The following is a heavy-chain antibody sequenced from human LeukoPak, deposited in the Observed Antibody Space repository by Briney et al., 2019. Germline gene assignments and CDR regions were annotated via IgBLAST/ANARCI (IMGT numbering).Heavy chain of an antibody. Sequence: SETLSLICAVYGGSFSGYYWSWLRQPPGKGLEWIGEINHSGSTNYNPSLKSRVTISVDTSKNQFSLKLSSVTAADTAVYYCASLAHGGSVPWGQGTLVTVSS. J-gene: IGHJ5*02. D-gene: IGHD2-15*01. CDR3: ASLAHGGSVP. CDR1: GGSFSGYY. CDR2: INHSGST. V-gene: IGHV4-34*01.